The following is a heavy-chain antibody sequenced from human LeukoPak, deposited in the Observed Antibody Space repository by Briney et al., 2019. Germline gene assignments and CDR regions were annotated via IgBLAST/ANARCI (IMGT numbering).Heavy chain of an antibody. CDR2: IIPIFGTA. Sequence: GASVKVSCKASWYSFSSYYMHWVRQAPGQGLEWMGRIIPIFGTANYAQKFQGRVTITTDESTSTAYMELSSLRSEDTAVYYCAREAYSSSWYGYFLHWGQGTLVTVSS. J-gene: IGHJ1*01. CDR1: WYSFSSYY. V-gene: IGHV1-69*05. CDR3: AREAYSSSWYGYFLH. D-gene: IGHD6-13*01.